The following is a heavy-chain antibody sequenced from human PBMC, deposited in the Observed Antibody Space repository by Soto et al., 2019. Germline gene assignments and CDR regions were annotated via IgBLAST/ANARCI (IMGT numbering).Heavy chain of an antibody. Sequence: PGGSLRLSCAASGFTFSSYDMSWVRQAPGKGLEWVSTISGGGTSTYHADSVKGRFTISRDNSKNTLYLQMNSLRAEDTAVYYCAKDSPYYASYKEDAFDMGGQGSMVT. D-gene: IGHD2-8*01. CDR3: AKDSPYYASYKEDAFDM. CDR2: ISGGGTST. J-gene: IGHJ3*02. V-gene: IGHV3-23*01. CDR1: GFTFSSYD.